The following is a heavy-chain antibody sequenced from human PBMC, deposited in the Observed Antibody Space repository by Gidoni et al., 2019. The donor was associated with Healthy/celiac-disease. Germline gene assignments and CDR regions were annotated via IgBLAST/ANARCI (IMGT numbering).Heavy chain of an antibody. CDR2: IIPIFGTA. D-gene: IGHD6-13*01. J-gene: IGHJ5*02. Sequence: QVQLVQSGAEAKKPGSSVKFSCKDSGGTLSSYAISWVLQAPEQGLEWMGGIIPIFGTANYAQKFQGRVTITADESTSTAYMELSSLRSEDTAVYYCARDRQQLVYNWFDPWGQGTLVTVSS. CDR3: ARDRQQLVYNWFDP. V-gene: IGHV1-69*01. CDR1: GGTLSSYA.